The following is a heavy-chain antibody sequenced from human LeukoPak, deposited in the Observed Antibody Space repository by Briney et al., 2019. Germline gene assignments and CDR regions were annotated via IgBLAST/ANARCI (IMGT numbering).Heavy chain of an antibody. CDR2: ISGSGATT. Sequence: PGGPLRLSCAASGFTFSSYVMSWVRQAPGKGLEWVSAISGSGATTYYADSVKGRFTISRDNSKNTLYLHMNSLRAEDTAVYYCAKRVSGTTFYWGQGTLVTVSS. CDR1: GFTFSSYV. J-gene: IGHJ4*02. CDR3: AKRVSGTTFY. D-gene: IGHD1-1*01. V-gene: IGHV3-23*01.